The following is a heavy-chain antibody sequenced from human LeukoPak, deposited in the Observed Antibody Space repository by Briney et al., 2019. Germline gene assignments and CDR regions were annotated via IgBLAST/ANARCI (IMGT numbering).Heavy chain of an antibody. CDR1: GFTFSTYN. D-gene: IGHD2-21*02. CDR2: ITSSSTYT. V-gene: IGHV3-21*01. CDR3: ASLGVVVTAMIAFDI. Sequence: GGSLRLSCAASGFTFSTYNMNWVRQAPGKALEWVSSITSSSTYTYYADSVKGRFTISRDNAKNSLYLQMNSLRAEDTAVYYCASLGVVVTAMIAFDIWGQGTMVTVSS. J-gene: IGHJ3*02.